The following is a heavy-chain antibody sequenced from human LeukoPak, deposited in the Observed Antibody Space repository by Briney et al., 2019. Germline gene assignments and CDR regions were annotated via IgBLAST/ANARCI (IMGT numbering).Heavy chain of an antibody. CDR3: ACTLGYCSSTSCYHFDY. J-gene: IGHJ4*02. V-gene: IGHV3-21*01. CDR1: GFTFSSYS. Sequence: PGGSLRLSCAASGFTFSSYSMNWVRQAPGKGLEWVSSISSSSSYIYYADSVKGRFTISRDNAKNSLYLQMNSLRAEDTAVYHCACTLGYCSSTSCYHFDYWGQGTLVIVSS. CDR2: ISSSSSYI. D-gene: IGHD2-2*01.